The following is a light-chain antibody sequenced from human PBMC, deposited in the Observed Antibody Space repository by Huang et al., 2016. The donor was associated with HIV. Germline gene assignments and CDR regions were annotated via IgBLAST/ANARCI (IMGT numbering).Light chain of an antibody. V-gene: IGKV3-15*01. CDR1: QRVSSN. CDR3: QQYNNWRTWT. Sequence: EIVMTQSPATLSVSPGERATLSCRASQRVSSNLAWYQQKPGQAPRLLIFAASARATGIPARFSGSGSGTEFTLTISSLQSEDFAVYYCQQYNNWRTWTFGQGTKVEIK. CDR2: AAS. J-gene: IGKJ1*01.